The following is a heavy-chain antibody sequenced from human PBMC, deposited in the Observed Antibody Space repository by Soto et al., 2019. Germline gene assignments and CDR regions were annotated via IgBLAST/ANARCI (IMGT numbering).Heavy chain of an antibody. D-gene: IGHD5-18*01. V-gene: IGHV3-23*01. Sequence: PGGSLRLSCAASGFTFISYAMSWFRQAPGKGLEWVSAISGSGGSTYYADSVKGRFTISRDNSKNTLYLQMNSLRAEDTAVYYCARFSGYSYGCLDYWGQGTVVSVAS. CDR2: ISGSGGST. J-gene: IGHJ4*02. CDR1: GFTFISYA. CDR3: ARFSGYSYGCLDY.